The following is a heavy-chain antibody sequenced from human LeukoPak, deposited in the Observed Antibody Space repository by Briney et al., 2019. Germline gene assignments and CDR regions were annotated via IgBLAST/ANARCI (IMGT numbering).Heavy chain of an antibody. V-gene: IGHV4-34*01. CDR1: GGSFSGYY. Sequence: SETLSLTCAVYGGSFSGYYWSWIRQPPGKGLEWIGEINHSGGTNYNPSLKSRVTISVDTSKNQFSLKLSSVTAADTAVYYCARNDFWSGYHLDYWGQGTLVTVSS. J-gene: IGHJ4*02. CDR3: ARNDFWSGYHLDY. CDR2: INHSGGT. D-gene: IGHD3-3*01.